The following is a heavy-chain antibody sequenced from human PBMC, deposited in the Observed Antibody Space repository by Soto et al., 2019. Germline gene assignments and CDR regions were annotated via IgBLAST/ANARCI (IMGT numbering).Heavy chain of an antibody. CDR2: ISSSSSYT. CDR1: GFTFSDYY. V-gene: IGHV3-11*06. Sequence: QVQLVESGGGLVKPGGSLRLSCAASGFTFSDYYMSWIRQAPGKGLEWVSYISSSSSYTNYADSVKGRFTISRDNAKNSLYRQMNSLRAEDTAVYYCASIGTGVIITDPLDYWGQGTLVTVSS. CDR3: ASIGTGVIITDPLDY. J-gene: IGHJ4*02. D-gene: IGHD3-3*01.